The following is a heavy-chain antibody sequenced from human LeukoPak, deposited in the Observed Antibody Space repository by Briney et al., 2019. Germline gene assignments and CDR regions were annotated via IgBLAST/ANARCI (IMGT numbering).Heavy chain of an antibody. J-gene: IGHJ5*02. CDR2: IYPGDFDT. Sequence: GESLKISCKGSGYSFTNYWIGWVRQMPGKGLEWMGIIYPGDFDTRYSPSFQGQVTISADKSISTAYLQWSSLKASDTAMYYCARLGEEAAAEYNWFDPWGQGTLVTVSS. D-gene: IGHD6-13*01. CDR3: ARLGEEAAAEYNWFDP. V-gene: IGHV5-51*01. CDR1: GYSFTNYW.